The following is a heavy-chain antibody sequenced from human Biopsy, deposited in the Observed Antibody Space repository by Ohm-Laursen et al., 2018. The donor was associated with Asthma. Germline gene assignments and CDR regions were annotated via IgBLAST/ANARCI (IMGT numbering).Heavy chain of an antibody. D-gene: IGHD6-13*01. J-gene: IGHJ5*02. Sequence: GASVKVSCKVSGYTFTSYGISWVRQAPGQGLEWMGWISAYNGNTNYAQKFQGRVTMTRDTSISTAYMEVSRLRSDDTAVYYCARGQKSAGDRWFDPWGQGTLVTVSS. CDR1: GYTFTSYG. V-gene: IGHV1-18*04. CDR3: ARGQKSAGDRWFDP. CDR2: ISAYNGNT.